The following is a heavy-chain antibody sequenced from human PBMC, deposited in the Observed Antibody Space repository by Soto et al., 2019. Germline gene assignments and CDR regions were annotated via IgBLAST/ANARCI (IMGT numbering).Heavy chain of an antibody. J-gene: IGHJ5*02. V-gene: IGHV4-4*07. CDR3: VRDGTKTLRDWFDP. CDR1: GASISGFY. CDR2: IYATGTT. Sequence: SETLSLPGTVCGASISGFYWSWIRKSAGKGLEWIGRIYATGTTDYNPSLKSRVMMSVEASRKQFSLKLRSVAAADTAVYYCVRDGTKTLRDWFDPWGQR. D-gene: IGHD1-1*01.